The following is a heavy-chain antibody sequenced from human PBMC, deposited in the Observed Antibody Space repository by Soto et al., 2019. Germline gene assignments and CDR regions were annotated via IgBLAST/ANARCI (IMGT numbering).Heavy chain of an antibody. CDR1: GGSISSSSY. Sequence: QLQLQESGPGLVKPSETLSLTCTVSGGSISSSSYWGWIRQPPGKGLEWIGSIYSIGSTYYNPSLXXRVTTSVDTSKTQFSLKLSSVTAADTAVYYCRRSSRYSTDVWGQGTTVTVSS. V-gene: IGHV4-39*01. D-gene: IGHD6-13*01. J-gene: IGHJ6*02. CDR3: RRSSRYSTDV. CDR2: IYSIGST.